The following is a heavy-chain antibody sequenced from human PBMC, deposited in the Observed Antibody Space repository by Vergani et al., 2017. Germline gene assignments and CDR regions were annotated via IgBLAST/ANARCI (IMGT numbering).Heavy chain of an antibody. CDR3: AREDYYDSSGYY. D-gene: IGHD3-22*01. J-gene: IGHJ4*02. V-gene: IGHV4-34*01. Sequence: QVQLQQWGAGLLKPSETLSLTCAVYGGSFSGYYWSWIRQPPGKGLEWIGEINHSGSTNYNPSLKSQVTISVDTSKNQFSLKLSSVTAADTAVYYCAREDYYDSSGYYWGQGTLVTVSS. CDR1: GGSFSGYY. CDR2: INHSGST.